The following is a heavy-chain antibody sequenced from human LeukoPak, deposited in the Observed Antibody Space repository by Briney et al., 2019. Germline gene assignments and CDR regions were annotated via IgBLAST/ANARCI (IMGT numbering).Heavy chain of an antibody. CDR1: GYTFTSYY. CDR2: INPSGGST. D-gene: IGHD3-10*01. V-gene: IGHV1-46*01. CDR3: ARAMVRGVNRRNPFDY. Sequence: ASVKVSCKGSGYTFTSYYMHWVRQAPGQGLEWMGIINPSGGSTSYAQKFQGRVTMTRDTSTSTVYMELSSLRSEDTAVYYCARAMVRGVNRRNPFDYWGQGTLVTVSS. J-gene: IGHJ4*02.